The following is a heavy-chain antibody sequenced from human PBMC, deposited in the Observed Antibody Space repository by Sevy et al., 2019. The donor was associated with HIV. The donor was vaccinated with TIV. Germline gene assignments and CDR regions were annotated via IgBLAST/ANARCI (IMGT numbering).Heavy chain of an antibody. CDR1: GYTFTSYD. D-gene: IGHD3-22*01. V-gene: IGHV1-8*01. Sequence: ASVKVSCKASGYTFTSYDFSWVRQATGQGLEWMGWMNPNSGHTGYAQKFQGRVTMTTNTSICTAYMELSSLRTEDTAASYCNLILQHSSGYYEADFDFWGQGTLVTVSS. J-gene: IGHJ4*02. CDR2: MNPNSGHT. CDR3: NLILQHSSGYYEADFDF.